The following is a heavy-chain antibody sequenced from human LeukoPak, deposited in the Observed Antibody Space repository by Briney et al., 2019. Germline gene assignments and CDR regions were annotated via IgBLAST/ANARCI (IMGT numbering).Heavy chain of an antibody. CDR2: INSDGSST. D-gene: IGHD3-22*01. Sequence: GGSLRLSCAASGFTFSSYWMHWVRQAPGKGLVWVSRINSDGSSTSYADSVKGRFTISRDNAKNSLYLQMNSLRAEDTAVYYCARDPRYYDSSGYYAPDYWGQGTLVTVSS. J-gene: IGHJ4*02. CDR1: GFTFSSYW. V-gene: IGHV3-74*01. CDR3: ARDPRYYDSSGYYAPDY.